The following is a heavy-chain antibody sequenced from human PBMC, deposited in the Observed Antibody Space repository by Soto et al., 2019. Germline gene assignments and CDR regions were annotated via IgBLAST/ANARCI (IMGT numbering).Heavy chain of an antibody. V-gene: IGHV6-1*01. Sequence: QVQLQESGPGLVKPSQTLSLTCAISGDSVSSNSAAWNWIRLSPSRGLEWLARTYYRSRWYNDYAVAVRSRITVNPDTSKNQCSLQPTSVTPEDTAVYYCAGTTSHQWYYMDVWGKGTTVTVSS. D-gene: IGHD1-7*01. CDR3: AGTTSHQWYYMDV. CDR2: TYYRSRWYN. CDR1: GDSVSSNSAA. J-gene: IGHJ6*03.